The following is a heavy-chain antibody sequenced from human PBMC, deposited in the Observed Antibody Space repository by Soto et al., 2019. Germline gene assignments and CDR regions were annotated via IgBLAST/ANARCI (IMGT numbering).Heavy chain of an antibody. Sequence: SETLSLTXSVSGYSVSSSDYYWAWIRQPPGKGLEWIGSMLYSGLTYYNPSLKSRVTLSVDTSKNQFSVRLNSVTASDTAVYYCAPLSVSLSGPYGIHVWGQGTTVTVSS. CDR1: GYSVSSSDYY. V-gene: IGHV4-39*01. D-gene: IGHD2-15*01. CDR2: MLYSGLT. CDR3: APLSVSLSGPYGIHV. J-gene: IGHJ6*02.